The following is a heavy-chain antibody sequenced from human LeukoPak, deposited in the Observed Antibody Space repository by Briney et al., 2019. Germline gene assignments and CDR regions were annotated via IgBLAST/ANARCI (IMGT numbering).Heavy chain of an antibody. D-gene: IGHD2-2*03. Sequence: ASVKVSCKASGYTFTGYYIHWVRQTPGQGLEWMGWINPRSGDTHDAQKFQGRVTMTRDTSLSTAYMELSRLRSDDTAVYFCARVDSDDYFDYWGQGTLVTVSS. J-gene: IGHJ4*02. CDR3: ARVDSDDYFDY. CDR2: INPRSGDT. V-gene: IGHV1-2*02. CDR1: GYTFTGYY.